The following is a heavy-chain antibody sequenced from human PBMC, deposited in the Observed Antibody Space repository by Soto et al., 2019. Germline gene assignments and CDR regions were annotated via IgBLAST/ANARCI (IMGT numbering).Heavy chain of an antibody. CDR1: GYSFTGYY. J-gene: IGHJ4*02. V-gene: IGHV1-2*02. Sequence: HEHLVQSGAEVKRPGASLKVSCKASGYSFTGYYIHWVRQAPGQGLEWMGWINPDSGATNYAQNFQGRVTLPSDTSISTASMDLTSRTSDDTAVYYCARGDYGTGGYPFPYLDYWGQGTLVIVSS. CDR3: ARGDYGTGGYPFPYLDY. D-gene: IGHD2-8*02. CDR2: INPDSGAT.